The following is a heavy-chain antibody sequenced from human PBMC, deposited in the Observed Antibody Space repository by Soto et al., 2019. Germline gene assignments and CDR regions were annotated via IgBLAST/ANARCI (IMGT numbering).Heavy chain of an antibody. J-gene: IGHJ4*02. CDR2: IILPFGTP. CDR3: VRGPDYEGYFDY. D-gene: IGHD3-22*01. Sequence: QVRLVQSGAEVKKTGSSVKVSCAASGTTFSNFAIGWVRQAPGQGLEWMGGIILPFGTPNYAQKFQGRVTISADESMTTADMELRGLRSEGTAVYYCVRGPDYEGYFDYWGQGTLVTVSS. CDR1: GTTFSNFA. V-gene: IGHV1-69*12.